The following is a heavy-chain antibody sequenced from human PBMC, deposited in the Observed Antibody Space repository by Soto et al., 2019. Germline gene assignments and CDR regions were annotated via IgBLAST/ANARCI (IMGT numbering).Heavy chain of an antibody. CDR1: GFTFSGYP. Sequence: GGSLRLSCAASGFTFSGYPMNWVRQSPGKGLEWVSSIRSSSNYIYYADSVKGRFTISRDNTKNSLHLQMNSLRAEDTAVYYCARRPNNGFWYFDLWGRGTLVTVSS. CDR2: IRSSSNYI. CDR3: ARRPNNGFWYFDL. V-gene: IGHV3-21*01. J-gene: IGHJ2*01. D-gene: IGHD2-8*01.